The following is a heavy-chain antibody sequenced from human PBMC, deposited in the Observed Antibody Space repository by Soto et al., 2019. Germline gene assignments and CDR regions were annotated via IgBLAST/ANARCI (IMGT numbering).Heavy chain of an antibody. CDR1: GFIFNTFA. CDR2: LSGSGSLS. Sequence: EVLLLESGGGLVQPGGSLRLSCAASGFIFNTFAMTWVRQAPGKGLEWVSALSGSGSLSYYADSVKGRFTISRDNSKNTMYLQMNNLRVDETAVYFCARDRGGALDSWGQGTLVTVSS. CDR3: ARDRGGALDS. D-gene: IGHD2-15*01. V-gene: IGHV3-23*01. J-gene: IGHJ4*02.